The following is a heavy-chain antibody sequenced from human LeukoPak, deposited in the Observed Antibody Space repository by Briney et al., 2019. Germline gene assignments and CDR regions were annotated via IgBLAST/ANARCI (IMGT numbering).Heavy chain of an antibody. Sequence: SETLSLTCAVFGGSFSGYYWNWIRQPPGKGLEWIGQINPSRNTNYNPSLKSRVTISVDTSKKQFSLKLSSVTAADTAVYYCAREGDGYNRNHYFDYWGQGTLVTVSS. J-gene: IGHJ4*02. V-gene: IGHV4-34*01. CDR1: GGSFSGYY. CDR2: INPSRNT. CDR3: AREGDGYNRNHYFDY. D-gene: IGHD5-24*01.